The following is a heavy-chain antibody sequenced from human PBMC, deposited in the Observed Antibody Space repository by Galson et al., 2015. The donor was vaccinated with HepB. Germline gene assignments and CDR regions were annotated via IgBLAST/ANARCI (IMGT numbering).Heavy chain of an antibody. CDR1: GFTFSDYY. V-gene: IGHV3-11*01. CDR3: ARDRCSGGSCYSAEDY. CDR2: ISSSGSTI. J-gene: IGHJ4*02. Sequence: SLRLSCAASGFTFSDYYMSWIRQAPGKGLEWVSYISSSGSTIYYADSVKGRFTISRDNAKNSLYLQMNSLRAEDTAVYYCARDRCSGGSCYSAEDYWGQGTLVTVSS. D-gene: IGHD2-15*01.